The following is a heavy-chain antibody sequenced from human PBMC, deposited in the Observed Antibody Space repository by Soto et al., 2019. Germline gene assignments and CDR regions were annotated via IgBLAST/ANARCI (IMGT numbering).Heavy chain of an antibody. CDR1: GFTVSSYG. CDR2: ISYDGSNK. CDR3: AKGWVDTAIVAGMDV. Sequence: PGCSPRLSCAAAGFTVSSYGMHWVRQAPGKGLEWVAVISYDGSNKYYADSVKGRFTISRDNSKNTLYLQMNSLRAEDTAVYYCAKGWVDTAIVAGMDVWGQGTTVTVSS. D-gene: IGHD5-18*01. J-gene: IGHJ6*02. V-gene: IGHV3-30*18.